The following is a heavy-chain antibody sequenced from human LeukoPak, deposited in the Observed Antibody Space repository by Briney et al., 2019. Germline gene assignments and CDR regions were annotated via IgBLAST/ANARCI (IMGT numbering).Heavy chain of an antibody. CDR3: AKDVMIPRG. D-gene: IGHD3-16*01. J-gene: IGHJ4*02. V-gene: IGHV3-23*01. CDR1: GFTFSSYA. Sequence: GGSLRLSCAAYGFTFSSYAMSWVRQAPGKGLEWISAISGSGGSTYYADSVKGRFTISRDNSKNTLYLRMNSLRAEDTAVYYCAKDVMIPRGWGQGTLVTVSS. CDR2: ISGSGGST.